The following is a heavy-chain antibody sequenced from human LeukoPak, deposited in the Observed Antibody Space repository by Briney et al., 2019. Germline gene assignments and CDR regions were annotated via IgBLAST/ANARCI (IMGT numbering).Heavy chain of an antibody. CDR3: ARADRLHGGPYLIGP. D-gene: IGHD2-21*01. J-gene: IGHJ5*02. CDR2: INPNSGGT. CDR1: GYSFTDYY. Sequence: ASVKVSCKTPGYSFTDYYMHWVRQAPGQGLEWMGWINPNSGGTSSAQKFQGRVAMTRDTSITTVYMEVSWLTSDDTAIYYCARADRLHGGPYLIGPWGQGTLVTVSS. V-gene: IGHV1-2*02.